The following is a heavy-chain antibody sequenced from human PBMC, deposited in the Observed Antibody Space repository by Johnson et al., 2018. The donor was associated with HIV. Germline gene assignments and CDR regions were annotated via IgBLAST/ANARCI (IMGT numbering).Heavy chain of an antibody. Sequence: VQLVESGGGLVQPGGSLRLSCAASGFIVSNNYMNWVRQAPGKGLEWVSIIYSDGSTYFADSVKGRFPISRDNSKNTLFLQMNSLRVEDTAVYYCARLKNGAFDIWGQGTMVTVSS. CDR1: GFIVSNNY. CDR3: ARLKNGAFDI. D-gene: IGHD2-8*01. V-gene: IGHV3-53*01. J-gene: IGHJ3*02. CDR2: IYSDGST.